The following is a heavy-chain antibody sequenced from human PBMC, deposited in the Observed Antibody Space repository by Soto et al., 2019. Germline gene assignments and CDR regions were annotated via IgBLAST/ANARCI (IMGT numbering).Heavy chain of an antibody. CDR2: INHSGST. Sequence: SETLSLTCAVYGGSFSGYYWSWVRQPPGKGLEWIGEINHSGSTNYNPSLKSRVTISVGTSKNQFSLKLSSVTAADTAVYYCAGRRIAVAGITYYFDYWGPGTLVTVSS. J-gene: IGHJ4*02. D-gene: IGHD6-19*01. CDR3: AGRRIAVAGITYYFDY. V-gene: IGHV4-34*01. CDR1: GGSFSGYY.